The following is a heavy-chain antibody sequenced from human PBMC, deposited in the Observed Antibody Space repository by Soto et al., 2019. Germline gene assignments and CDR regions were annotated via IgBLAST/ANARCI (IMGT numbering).Heavy chain of an antibody. CDR3: GRGRSGQIVVFY. D-gene: IGHD1-26*01. CDR2: IGPESGAA. Sequence: ASVKVSCKASGYTFTGHYIHWVRQAPEQGPEWMGEIGPESGAARYAQKFQGRVTMTRDASITTVYMELKNLSPDDTAVYYCGRGRSGQIVVFYWGQGTPVTVSS. CDR1: GYTFTGHY. J-gene: IGHJ4*02. V-gene: IGHV1-2*02.